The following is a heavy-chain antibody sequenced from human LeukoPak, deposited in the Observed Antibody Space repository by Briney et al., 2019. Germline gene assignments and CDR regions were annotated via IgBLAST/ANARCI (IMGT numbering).Heavy chain of an antibody. CDR3: ARDQWGIAVAGIDRTGDAFDI. D-gene: IGHD6-19*01. J-gene: IGHJ3*02. CDR2: IYSGGST. V-gene: IGHV3-66*01. CDR1: GFTVSSNY. Sequence: GGSLRLSCAASGFTVSSNYMSWVRHAPGKGLEWVSVIYSGGSTYYADSVKGRFTISRDNSKNTLYLQMNSLRAEDTAVYYCARDQWGIAVAGIDRTGDAFDIWGQGTMVTVSS.